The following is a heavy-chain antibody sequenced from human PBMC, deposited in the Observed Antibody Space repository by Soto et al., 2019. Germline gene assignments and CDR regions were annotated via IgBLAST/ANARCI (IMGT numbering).Heavy chain of an antibody. D-gene: IGHD1-26*01. CDR3: ARVGSGDPSPWDY. J-gene: IGHJ4*02. V-gene: IGHV3-30-3*01. CDR2: ISYDGSNK. Sequence: QVQLVESGGGVVQPGRSLRLSCAASGFTFSSYAMHWVRQAPGKGLEWVAVISYDGSNKYYADSVKGRFTISRDNSKNTLYLQMNSPRAEDTAVYYCARVGSGDPSPWDYWGQGTLVTVSS. CDR1: GFTFSSYA.